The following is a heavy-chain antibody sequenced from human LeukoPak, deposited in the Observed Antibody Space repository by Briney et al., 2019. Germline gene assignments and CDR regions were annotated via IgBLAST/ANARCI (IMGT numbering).Heavy chain of an antibody. D-gene: IGHD3-22*01. CDR3: ARGFDYYDSSGYLSNWYFDL. CDR2: ISHTGST. Sequence: SETLSLTCTVSGYSISIAFYWGWIRQPPGKGLEWIGSISHTGSTYYNPSLKSRVTISVDTSKNQFSLKLSSVTAADTAVYYCARGFDYYDSSGYLSNWYFDLWGRGTLVTVSS. V-gene: IGHV4-38-2*02. J-gene: IGHJ2*01. CDR1: GYSISIAFY.